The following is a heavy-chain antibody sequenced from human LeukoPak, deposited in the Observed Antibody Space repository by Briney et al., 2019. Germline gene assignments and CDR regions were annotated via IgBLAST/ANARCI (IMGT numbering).Heavy chain of an antibody. V-gene: IGHV1-69*06. CDR1: GGTFSSYA. CDR3: ARGEYVRQLWQQGYYYMDV. J-gene: IGHJ6*03. Sequence: GSSVKASCKASGGTFSSYAISWVRQAPGQRLEWMGGIIPIFGTANYAQKFQGRVTITADKSTSTAYMELSSLRSEDTAVYYCARGEYVRQLWQQGYYYMDVWGKGTTVTVSS. D-gene: IGHD5-18*01. CDR2: IIPIFGTA.